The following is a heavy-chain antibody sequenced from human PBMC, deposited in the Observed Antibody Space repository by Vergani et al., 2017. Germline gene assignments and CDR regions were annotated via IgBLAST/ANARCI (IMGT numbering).Heavy chain of an antibody. J-gene: IGHJ6*03. CDR1: GFTFSDYY. CDR2: ISSSGSTI. CDR3: ARGNWYLGYYYMDV. D-gene: IGHD1-20*01. V-gene: IGHV3-11*01. Sequence: QVQLVESGGGLVKPGGSLRLSCAVSGFTFSDYYMSWIRQAPGKGLECDSYISSSGSTINYAYSVKGRFTISRDNAKNSLYLQMNSLRAEDTAVYYCARGNWYLGYYYMDVWGKGTTVTVSS.